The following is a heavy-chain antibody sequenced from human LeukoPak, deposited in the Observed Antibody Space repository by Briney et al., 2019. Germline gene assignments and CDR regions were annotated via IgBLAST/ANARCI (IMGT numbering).Heavy chain of an antibody. D-gene: IGHD2-2*01. J-gene: IGHJ4*02. Sequence: GGSLRLSCAASGFTFSSYAMSWVRQAPGKGLEWVSAISGSGDSTYYADSVKGRFTISRDNSKNSLYLQVNSLRAEDTAVYYCARGGYCSSSSCYVDNWGQGTLVTVSS. V-gene: IGHV3-23*01. CDR2: ISGSGDST. CDR1: GFTFSSYA. CDR3: ARGGYCSSSSCYVDN.